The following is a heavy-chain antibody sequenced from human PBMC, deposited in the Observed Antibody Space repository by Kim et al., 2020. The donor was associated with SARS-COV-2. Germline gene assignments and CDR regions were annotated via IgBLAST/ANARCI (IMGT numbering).Heavy chain of an antibody. CDR2: ISGSGGST. Sequence: GGSLRLSCAASGFTFSSYAMSWVRQAPGKGLEWVSAISGSGGSTYYADSVKGRFTISRDNSKNTLYLQMNSLRAEDTAVYYCAKEAPNYGDYRANFDYWGQGTLVTVSS. D-gene: IGHD4-17*01. CDR1: GFTFSSYA. CDR3: AKEAPNYGDYRANFDY. V-gene: IGHV3-23*01. J-gene: IGHJ4*02.